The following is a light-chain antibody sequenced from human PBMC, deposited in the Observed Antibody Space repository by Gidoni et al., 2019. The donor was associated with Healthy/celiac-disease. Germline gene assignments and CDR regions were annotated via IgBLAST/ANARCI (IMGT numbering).Light chain of an antibody. J-gene: IGKJ4*01. Sequence: EIVLTQSPPTLSLSPGERATLSCRASQSVSSYLAWYQQKPGQAPRLLIYAASHRATGIPARFSGSGSGTDFTLTISSLEPEDFAVYYCQQRSNWPPTVXGXTKVEIK. CDR2: AAS. CDR1: QSVSSY. CDR3: QQRSNWPPT. V-gene: IGKV3-11*01.